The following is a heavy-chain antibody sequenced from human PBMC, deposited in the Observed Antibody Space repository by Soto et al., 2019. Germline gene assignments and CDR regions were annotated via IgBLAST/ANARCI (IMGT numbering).Heavy chain of an antibody. CDR3: AKGYYSGVYSDFDY. Sequence: GGSLRLSCAASGFTFSSYDMHWVRQAPGKGLEWVAVISYDGSNKYYADSVKGRFTLSRDNSKNTLYLQMNSLRAGDTAVYYCAKGYYSGVYSDFDYWGEGTLVTVSS. CDR2: ISYDGSNK. D-gene: IGHD1-26*01. J-gene: IGHJ4*02. V-gene: IGHV3-30*18. CDR1: GFTFSSYD.